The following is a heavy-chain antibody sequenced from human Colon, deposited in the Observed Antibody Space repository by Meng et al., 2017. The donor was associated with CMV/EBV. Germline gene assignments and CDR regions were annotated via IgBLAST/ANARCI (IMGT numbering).Heavy chain of an antibody. CDR3: ARDRVSMVRGVIYDYYGMDV. V-gene: IGHV6-1*01. D-gene: IGHD3-10*01. Sequence: SETLSLTCDISGDSVSSYAAAWHWIRQSPSRGLEWLGRAYYRSDWYLDYAVSVKSRIIISPDTSKNQVSLQLSSVTPEDTAIYYCARDRVSMVRGVIYDYYGMDVWGQGTTVTVSS. J-gene: IGHJ6*02. CDR2: AYYRSDWYL. CDR1: GDSVSSYAAA.